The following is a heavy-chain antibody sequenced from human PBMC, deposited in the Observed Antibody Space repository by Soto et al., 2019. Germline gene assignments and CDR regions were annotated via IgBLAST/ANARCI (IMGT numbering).Heavy chain of an antibody. V-gene: IGHV3-15*01. Sequence: WSQRLSCEASVFSFSHDWMNWVRQPPGEGLEWVGLIKSNVDGGAADYAEPVRGRFTLSRDDSKNTLYLHMNSLKIEDTATYYCTTVGAPDYWGQGTQVTVSS. CDR2: IKSNVDGGAA. CDR3: TTVGAPDY. J-gene: IGHJ4*02. D-gene: IGHD1-26*01. CDR1: VFSFSHDW.